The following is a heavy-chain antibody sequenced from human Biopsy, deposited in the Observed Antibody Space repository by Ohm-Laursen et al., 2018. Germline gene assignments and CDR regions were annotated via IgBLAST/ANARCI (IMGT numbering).Heavy chain of an antibody. CDR1: GYTFTAYG. J-gene: IGHJ3*02. V-gene: IGHV1-18*04. CDR3: ARDPGYDFWSGSDPFDI. Sequence: GSSVKVSCKPSGYTFTAYGISWVRQAPGQGLEWMGWISTYTDDKNIAQKFQGRVSMTTDTSTRTAYMELRSLRSGDTAIYFCARDPGYDFWSGSDPFDIWGQGTLVTVS. D-gene: IGHD3-3*01. CDR2: ISTYTDDK.